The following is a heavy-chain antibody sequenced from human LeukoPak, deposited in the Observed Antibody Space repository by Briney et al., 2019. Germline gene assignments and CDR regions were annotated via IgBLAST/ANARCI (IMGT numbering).Heavy chain of an antibody. Sequence: ASETLSLTCAVSGDSVSSDSYYWHWIRRSPGKGLEWVGFVYYSGSTYYNPSLKSRVTISVDTSKNQFSLKLSSVTAADTAVYYCARLERWLQLNFDYWGQGTLVTVSS. CDR3: ARLERWLQLNFDY. J-gene: IGHJ4*02. D-gene: IGHD5-24*01. V-gene: IGHV4-39*01. CDR2: VYYSGST. CDR1: GDSVSSDSYY.